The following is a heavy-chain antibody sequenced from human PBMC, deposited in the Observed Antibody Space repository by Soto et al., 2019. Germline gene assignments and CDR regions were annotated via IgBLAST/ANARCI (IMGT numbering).Heavy chain of an antibody. CDR3: ARSRLSLSVYSSGWSPANGMDV. J-gene: IGHJ6*02. D-gene: IGHD6-19*01. V-gene: IGHV1-18*01. CDR1: GYTFTSYG. Sequence: GASVKVSCKASGYTFTSYGISWVRQAPGQGLEWMGWISAYNGNTNYAQKLQGRVTMTTDTSTSTAYMELRSLRSDDTAVYYCARSRLSLSVYSSGWSPANGMDVWGQGTKVTVYS. CDR2: ISAYNGNT.